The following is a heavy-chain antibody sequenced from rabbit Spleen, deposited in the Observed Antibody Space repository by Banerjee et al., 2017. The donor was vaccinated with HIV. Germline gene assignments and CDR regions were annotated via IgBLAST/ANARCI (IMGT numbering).Heavy chain of an antibody. D-gene: IGHD2-1*01. CDR2: IYGGSSGST. Sequence: QEQLEESGGGLVKPEGSLTLTCKASGFSFSSSYWICWVRQAPGKGLECIACIYGGSSGSTYYASWAKGRFTISETSSTTVTLQRTSLTAADTATYFCARGSATMTFVITGFYLGLWGPPTRGTVS. CDR1: GFSFSSSYW. CDR3: ARGSATMTFVITGFYLGL. J-gene: IGHJ4*01. V-gene: IGHV1S45*01.